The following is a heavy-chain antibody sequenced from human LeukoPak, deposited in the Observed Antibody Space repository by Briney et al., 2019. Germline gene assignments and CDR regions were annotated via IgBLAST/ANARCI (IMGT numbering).Heavy chain of an antibody. CDR2: INHSGST. V-gene: IGHV4-34*01. CDR1: GGSFSGYY. D-gene: IGHD6-13*01. J-gene: IGHJ4*02. Sequence: SETLSLTCAVYGGSFSGYYWSWIRQPPGKGLGWIGEINHSGSTNYNPSLKSRVTISVDTSKNQFSLKLSSVTAADTAVYYCARVTRRHSSSWALDYWGQGTLVTVSS. CDR3: ARVTRRHSSSWALDY.